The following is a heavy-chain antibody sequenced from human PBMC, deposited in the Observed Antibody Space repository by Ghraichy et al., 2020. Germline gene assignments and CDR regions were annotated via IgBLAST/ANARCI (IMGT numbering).Heavy chain of an antibody. Sequence: GGSLRLSCVGSGFSFDDHAMHWVRQAPGKGLEWVSGLSPNGGSIGYVDSVKGRFTISRDNGKQSLYLQMNSLRPEDTATYYCAKDVSLNYHGSGSMDVWGQGTTVTVSS. CDR1: GFSFDDHA. V-gene: IGHV3-9*01. CDR2: LSPNGGSI. J-gene: IGHJ6*02. CDR3: AKDVSLNYHGSGSMDV. D-gene: IGHD3-10*01.